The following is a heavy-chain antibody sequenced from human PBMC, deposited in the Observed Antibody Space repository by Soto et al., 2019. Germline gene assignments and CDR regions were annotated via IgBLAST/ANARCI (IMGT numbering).Heavy chain of an antibody. V-gene: IGHV3-30-3*01. D-gene: IGHD6-6*01. CDR3: AISAYSSSSFGGY. CDR2: ISYDGSNK. CDR1: GFTFSSYA. J-gene: IGHJ4*02. Sequence: GGSLRLSCAASGFTFSSYAMHWVRQAPGKGLEWVAVISYDGSNKYYADSVKGRFTISRDNSKNTLYLQMNSLRAEDTAVYYCAISAYSSSSFGGYWGQGTLVTVSS.